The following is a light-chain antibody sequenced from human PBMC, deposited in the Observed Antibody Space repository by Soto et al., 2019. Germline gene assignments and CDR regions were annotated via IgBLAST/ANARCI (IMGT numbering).Light chain of an antibody. CDR2: GAS. V-gene: IGKV3-15*01. Sequence: EIVMTQSPATLSVSPGERPTLSCRASQSASSNLAWYQQKPCQAPRLLIYGASTRATGVPARFSGRWSGTEFPLTISSLQSADFAVYYCQRYDKWPLTFGGGTKVEIK. CDR1: QSASSN. J-gene: IGKJ4*01. CDR3: QRYDKWPLT.